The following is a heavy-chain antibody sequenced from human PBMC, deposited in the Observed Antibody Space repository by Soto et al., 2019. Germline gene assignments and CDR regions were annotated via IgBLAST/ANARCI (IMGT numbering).Heavy chain of an antibody. CDR3: ARGVSATVGSALHSYNWNDAEFDY. Sequence: QVQLVQSGAEVKKPGSSVKVSCKASGGTFSSYAISWVRQAPGQGLEWMGGIIPIFGTANYAQKFQGRVTITADESSSTAYMELSSLRSEDTAVYYCARGVSATVGSALHSYNWNDAEFDYWGQGTLVTVSS. D-gene: IGHD1-20*01. CDR2: IIPIFGTA. J-gene: IGHJ4*02. CDR1: GGTFSSYA. V-gene: IGHV1-69*01.